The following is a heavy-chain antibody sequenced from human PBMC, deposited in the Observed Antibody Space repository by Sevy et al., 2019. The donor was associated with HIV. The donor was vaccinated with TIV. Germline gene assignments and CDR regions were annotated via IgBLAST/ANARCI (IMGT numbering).Heavy chain of an antibody. V-gene: IGHV3-15*01. J-gene: IGHJ4*02. Sequence: GESLKISCVASGFTFSKAWMSWVRQAPGKGLEWVGRIKSKTDGATRDLAAPVKGRIIISRDDSKNTLYLQISNLKIEDTGVYLCAAGVGASDFDYWGQGTLVTVS. D-gene: IGHD1-26*01. CDR1: GFTFSKAW. CDR3: AAGVGASDFDY. CDR2: IKSKTDGATR.